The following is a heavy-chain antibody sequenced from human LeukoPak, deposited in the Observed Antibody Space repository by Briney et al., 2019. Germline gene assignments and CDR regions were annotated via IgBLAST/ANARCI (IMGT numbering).Heavy chain of an antibody. D-gene: IGHD5-12*01. CDR2: ISGSGGST. CDR1: GFTFSTYA. J-gene: IGHJ4*02. Sequence: PGGSLRLSCAASGFTFSTYAMSWVRQAPGKGLEWVSGISGSGGSTYYADSVKGRFTISRDNSKNTLYLQMNSLRAEDTAVYYCARGGGGYGFYFDYWGQGTLVTVSS. CDR3: ARGGGGYGFYFDY. V-gene: IGHV3-23*01.